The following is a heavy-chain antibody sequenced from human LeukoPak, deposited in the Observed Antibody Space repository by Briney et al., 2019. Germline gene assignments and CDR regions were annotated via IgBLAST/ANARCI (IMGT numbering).Heavy chain of an antibody. D-gene: IGHD1-26*01. J-gene: IGHJ4*02. CDR3: ARGGPRGATVDY. V-gene: IGHV4-38-2*02. Sequence: SETLSLTCSVSGYSITSGYYWGWIRQPPGKGLEWIGRINYSGSTYYNPSLKSRVTISVDTSKNQFSLKLSSVTAAETAVYYCARGGPRGATVDYWGQGTLVTVSS. CDR1: GYSITSGYY. CDR2: INYSGST.